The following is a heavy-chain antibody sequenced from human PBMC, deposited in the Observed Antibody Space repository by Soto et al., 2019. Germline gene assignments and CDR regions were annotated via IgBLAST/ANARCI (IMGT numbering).Heavy chain of an antibody. CDR1: GFTFSSYG. CDR3: ATPLFPHSSSLDWYYYYGMDV. CDR2: ISYDGSNK. J-gene: IGHJ6*02. V-gene: IGHV3-30*03. Sequence: PGGSLRLSCAASGFTFSSYGMHWVRQAPGKRLEWVAVISYDGSNKYYADSVKGRFTISRDNSKNTLYLQMNSLRAEDTAVYYCATPLFPHSSSLDWYYYYGMDVWGQGTTVTVSS. D-gene: IGHD6-13*01.